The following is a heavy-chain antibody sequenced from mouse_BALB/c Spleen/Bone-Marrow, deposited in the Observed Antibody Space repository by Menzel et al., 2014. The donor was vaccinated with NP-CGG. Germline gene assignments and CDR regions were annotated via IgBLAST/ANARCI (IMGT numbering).Heavy chain of an antibody. D-gene: IGHD2-10*02. J-gene: IGHJ3*01. CDR1: GFTFSDSY. V-gene: IGHV7-1*02. CDR3: ARDVGYGNYFVY. CDR2: SRNKAKHYTT. Sequence: EVKLVESGGGLVQPGDSLRLSCATSGFTFSDSYMEWVRQPPGKRLEWIAASRNKAKHYTTEYSASVKGRFIVSRDTSQSILYLQMNALRDEDTAIYYCARDVGYGNYFVYWGQGTLVTVSA.